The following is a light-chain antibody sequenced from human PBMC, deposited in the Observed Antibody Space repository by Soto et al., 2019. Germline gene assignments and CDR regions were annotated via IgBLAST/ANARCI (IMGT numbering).Light chain of an antibody. V-gene: IGKV4-1*01. CDR1: QSLLYSSNNKNS. CDR3: QEYYDTPYT. Sequence: IVMTQSPDSLAVSLGERATINCKSSQSLLYSSNNKNSLAWYQQKPGQPPKLLIYWASTRESGVPDRFSGRGCGTDFTLTISSLQAEDVAVYYCQEYYDTPYTFGQGTKVEVK. CDR2: WAS. J-gene: IGKJ1*01.